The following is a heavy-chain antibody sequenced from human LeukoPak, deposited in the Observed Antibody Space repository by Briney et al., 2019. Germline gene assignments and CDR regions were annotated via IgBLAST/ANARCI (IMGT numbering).Heavy chain of an antibody. CDR1: GGSISSGGYY. J-gene: IGHJ5*02. V-gene: IGHV4-31*03. Sequence: SETLSLTCTVSGGSISSGGYYWSWIRQHPGKGLEWIGYIYYSGSTYYNPSLKSRVTISVDTSKNQFSLKLSSVTAADTAVYYCVRDLATVTRWFDPWGQGTLVTVSS. CDR2: IYYSGST. CDR3: VRDLATVTRWFDP. D-gene: IGHD4-11*01.